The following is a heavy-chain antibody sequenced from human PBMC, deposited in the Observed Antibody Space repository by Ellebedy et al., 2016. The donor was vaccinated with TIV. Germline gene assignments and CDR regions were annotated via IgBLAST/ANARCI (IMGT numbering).Heavy chain of an antibody. CDR1: GYTFTSYA. V-gene: IGHV1-3*01. D-gene: IGHD3-10*01. Sequence: AASVKVSCKASGYTFTSYAMHWVRQAPGQRLEWMGWINAGNVNTKYSQNFQGRVTMTRNTSISTAYMELSSLRSEDTAVYYCARGITMVRGVTLDYWGQGSLVTVSS. J-gene: IGHJ4*02. CDR3: ARGITMVRGVTLDY. CDR2: INAGNVNT.